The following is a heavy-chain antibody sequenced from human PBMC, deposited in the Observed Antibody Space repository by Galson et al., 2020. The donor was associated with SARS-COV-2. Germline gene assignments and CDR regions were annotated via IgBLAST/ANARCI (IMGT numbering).Heavy chain of an antibody. J-gene: IGHJ4*02. CDR1: GFTFSSYG. Sequence: GGSLRLSCAASGFTFSSYGMHWVRQAPGKGLEWVAVIWYDGSNKYYADSVKGRFTISRDNSKNTLYLQMNSLRAEDTAVYYCAREATFGEGSYFDYWGQGTLVTVSS. CDR2: IWYDGSNK. V-gene: IGHV3-33*01. D-gene: IGHD3-10*01. CDR3: AREATFGEGSYFDY.